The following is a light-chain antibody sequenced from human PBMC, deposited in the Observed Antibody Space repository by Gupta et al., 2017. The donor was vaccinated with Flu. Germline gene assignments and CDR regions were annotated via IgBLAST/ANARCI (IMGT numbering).Light chain of an antibody. V-gene: IGLV1-51*01. CDR1: RSNIGSNF. CDR3: GTWESGRSGV. Sequence: QKVTISCSGARSNIGSNFVSWYQHLPGTAPKRRMYDSNNRPSGIPDRFSASKSDKSATLVIAGLQTGDEAIYYCGTWESGRSGVFGTGTKVTVL. J-gene: IGLJ1*01. CDR2: DSN.